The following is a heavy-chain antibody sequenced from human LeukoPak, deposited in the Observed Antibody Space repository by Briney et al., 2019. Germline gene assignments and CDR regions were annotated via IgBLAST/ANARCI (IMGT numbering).Heavy chain of an antibody. J-gene: IGHJ4*02. V-gene: IGHV4-61*02. Sequence: PSETLSLTCTVSGGSISSGSYYWSWIRQPAGKGLGWIGRIYTSGSTNYNPSLKSRVTISVDTSKNQFSLKLSSVTAADTAVYYCARDGYNYRRFDYWGQGTQVTVSS. CDR1: GGSISSGSYY. CDR3: ARDGYNYRRFDY. D-gene: IGHD5-24*01. CDR2: IYTSGST.